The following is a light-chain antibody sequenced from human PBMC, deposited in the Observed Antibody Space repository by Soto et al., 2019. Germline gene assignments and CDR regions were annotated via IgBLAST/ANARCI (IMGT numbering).Light chain of an antibody. CDR2: EVS. CDR3: SSYTSRTTVL. Sequence: QSVLAQPPSASGSPGQSVTISCTGSGSDIGAYNFVSWYQQHPGKAPKLMIYEVSNRPSGISNRFSGSKSGNTASLTISRLQAEDEADYYCSSYTSRTTVLFGGGTKPTVL. CDR1: GSDIGAYNF. V-gene: IGLV2-14*01. J-gene: IGLJ3*02.